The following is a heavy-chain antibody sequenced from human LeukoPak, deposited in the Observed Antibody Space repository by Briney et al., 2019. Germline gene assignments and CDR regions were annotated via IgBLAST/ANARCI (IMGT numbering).Heavy chain of an antibody. Sequence: SETLSLTCTVSGGSISSGDYYWSWIRQPPGKGLEWIGYIYYSGSTYYNPSLKSRVTISVDTSKNQFSLKLSSVTAADTAVYYCARGIGEGYCSGGSCYVDAFDIWGQGTMVTVS. V-gene: IGHV4-30-4*01. J-gene: IGHJ3*02. CDR1: GGSISSGDYY. D-gene: IGHD2-15*01. CDR2: IYYSGST. CDR3: ARGIGEGYCSGGSCYVDAFDI.